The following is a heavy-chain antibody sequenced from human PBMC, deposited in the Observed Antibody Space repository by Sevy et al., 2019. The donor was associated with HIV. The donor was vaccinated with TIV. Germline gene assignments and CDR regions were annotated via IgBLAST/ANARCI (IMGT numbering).Heavy chain of an antibody. CDR1: GGTFSSYA. CDR3: AREADYYDSSGYGNAFDI. V-gene: IGHV1-69*13. D-gene: IGHD3-22*01. Sequence: ASVKVSCKASGGTFSSYAISWVRQAPGQGLEWMGGIIPIFGTANYAQTFQGRVTITADESTSTAYMELSSLRSEDTAVYYCAREADYYDSSGYGNAFDIWGQGTMVTVSS. J-gene: IGHJ3*02. CDR2: IIPIFGTA.